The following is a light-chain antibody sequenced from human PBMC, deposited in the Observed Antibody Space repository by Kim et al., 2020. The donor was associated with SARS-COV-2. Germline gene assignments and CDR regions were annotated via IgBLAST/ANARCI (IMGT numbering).Light chain of an antibody. CDR3: SSYAGSNNLV. V-gene: IGLV2-8*01. Sequence: QSVTISCTGTSSDVGGYNYVSWYQQHPGKAPKLMIYEVSKRPSGVPDRFSGSKSGNTASLTVSGLQAEDEADYYGSSYAGSNNLVFGGGTQLTVL. J-gene: IGLJ3*02. CDR1: SSDVGGYNY. CDR2: EVS.